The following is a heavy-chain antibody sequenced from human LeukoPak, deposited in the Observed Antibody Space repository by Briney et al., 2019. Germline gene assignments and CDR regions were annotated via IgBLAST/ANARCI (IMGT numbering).Heavy chain of an antibody. Sequence: PGGSLRLSCAASGFTVSSNYMSWVRQAPGKGLEWVSVIYSGGSTYYADSVKGRFTISRDNSKNTLYLQMNSLRAEDTAVYYCARSSGRGAYYDSSDNVPYYYYGMDVWGQGTTVTVSS. CDR1: GFTVSSNY. V-gene: IGHV3-66*02. J-gene: IGHJ6*02. D-gene: IGHD3-22*01. CDR3: ARSSGRGAYYDSSDNVPYYYYGMDV. CDR2: IYSGGST.